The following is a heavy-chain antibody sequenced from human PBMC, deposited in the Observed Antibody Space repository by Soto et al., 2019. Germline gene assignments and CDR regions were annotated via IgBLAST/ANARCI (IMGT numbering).Heavy chain of an antibody. V-gene: IGHV4-39*01. Sequence: SETLSLTCTVSGGSISSSSYYWGWIRQPPGKGLEWIGSIYYSGSTYYNPSLKSRVTISVDTSKNQFSLKLSSVTAADTAAYYCATTRRIVATSHFDYWGQGTLVTVSS. J-gene: IGHJ4*02. CDR3: ATTRRIVATSHFDY. CDR1: GGSISSSSYY. CDR2: IYYSGST. D-gene: IGHD5-12*01.